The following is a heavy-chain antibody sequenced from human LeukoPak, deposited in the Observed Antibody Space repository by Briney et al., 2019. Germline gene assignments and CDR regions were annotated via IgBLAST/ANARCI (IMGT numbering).Heavy chain of an antibody. D-gene: IGHD2/OR15-2a*01. CDR1: GLTFSTYA. CDR2: ISGSGINT. CDR3: AKSPGSVIVPSLYYFDY. J-gene: IGHJ4*02. V-gene: IGHV3-23*01. Sequence: PGGSLRLSCAASGLTFSTYAMSWVRQAPGKGLEWVSAISGSGINTYYADSVKGRFTISRDNSKNTLYLQMNSLRAEDTAVYYCAKSPGSVIVPSLYYFDYWGQGTLVTVSS.